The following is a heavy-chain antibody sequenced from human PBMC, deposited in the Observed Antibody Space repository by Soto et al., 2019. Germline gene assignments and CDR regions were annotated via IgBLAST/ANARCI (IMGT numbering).Heavy chain of an antibody. J-gene: IGHJ6*02. Sequence: PGGSLRLSCAASRFTFSSYEMNWVRQAPGKGLEWVSYISSTSTIIYYADSVKGRFTISRDNAKNSLYLQMNSLRAEDTAIYYCAREYYDSSGYRSGMDVWGQGTTVTVSS. CDR2: ISSTSTII. CDR3: AREYYDSSGYRSGMDV. CDR1: RFTFSSYE. D-gene: IGHD3-22*01. V-gene: IGHV3-48*03.